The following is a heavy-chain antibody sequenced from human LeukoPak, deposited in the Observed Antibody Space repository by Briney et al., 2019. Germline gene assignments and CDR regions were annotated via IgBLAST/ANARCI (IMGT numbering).Heavy chain of an antibody. J-gene: IGHJ6*02. Sequence: GGSLRLSCAASGFTFSSYWMSWVRQAPGKGLEWVANIKQDGSEKYYVDSVKGRFIISRDNAKNSLYLQMNSLRAEDTAVYYCARVGLDWVREKVYYYYGMDVWGQGTTVTVSS. CDR1: GFTFSSYW. CDR3: ARVGLDWVREKVYYYYGMDV. V-gene: IGHV3-7*01. D-gene: IGHD3-10*01. CDR2: IKQDGSEK.